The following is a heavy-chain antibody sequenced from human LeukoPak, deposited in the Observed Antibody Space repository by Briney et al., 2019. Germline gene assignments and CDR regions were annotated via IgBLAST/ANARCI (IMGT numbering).Heavy chain of an antibody. CDR3: ANAKSMIRGALFDY. Sequence: PGGSLRLSCVASGFTFSTAGMHWVRQAPGKGLEWVADIWYDGSNKYYAESVKGRFTISRDNSKNTLFLQMNSLGVEETAVYHCANAKSMIRGALFDYWGQGTLVTVSS. J-gene: IGHJ4*02. D-gene: IGHD3-10*01. CDR2: IWYDGSNK. V-gene: IGHV3-33*06. CDR1: GFTFSTAG.